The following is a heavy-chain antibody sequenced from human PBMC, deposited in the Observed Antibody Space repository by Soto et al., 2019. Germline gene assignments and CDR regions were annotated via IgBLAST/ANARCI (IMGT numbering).Heavy chain of an antibody. CDR2: ISGYNGNT. D-gene: IGHD2-21*02. Sequence: ASVKVSCKASGYTFTNYGISWVRQAPGQGLEWMGWISGYNGNTNYAQKLQGRVTMTTDTSTSTAYMELRSLRSDDTAVYYCARGGGIVVVTAPYDHWGQGTLVTVSS. V-gene: IGHV1-18*01. J-gene: IGHJ4*02. CDR3: ARGGGIVVVTAPYDH. CDR1: GYTFTNYG.